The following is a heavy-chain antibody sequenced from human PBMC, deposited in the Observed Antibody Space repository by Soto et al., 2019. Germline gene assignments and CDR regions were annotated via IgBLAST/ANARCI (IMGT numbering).Heavy chain of an antibody. CDR3: ATLLRMAGIGNYYYGMDV. D-gene: IGHD6-19*01. CDR2: IMPIFGRP. V-gene: IGHV1-69*12. Sequence: QVQLVQSGAEVKKPGSSMKVSCKASRGTFSDFAFSWVRQAPGQGPEWMGGIMPIFGRPDYAQQFRDRVTIAADESTSTAFVELRSLTSDHTAIYYCATLLRMAGIGNYYYGMDVWGQGTTVTVSS. CDR1: RGTFSDFA. J-gene: IGHJ6*02.